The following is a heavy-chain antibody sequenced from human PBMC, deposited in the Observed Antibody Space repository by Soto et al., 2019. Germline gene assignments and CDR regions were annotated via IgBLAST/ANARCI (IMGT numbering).Heavy chain of an antibody. CDR3: ARGPEPYAIDY. D-gene: IGHD2-8*01. Sequence: EVQLVASGGGLVKPGGSLRLACAASGFTFSSYSMNWVRQAPGKGLEWVSSISSSSSYIYYADSVKGRFTISRDNAKNSLYLQMNTLSAEDTAVSYCARGPEPYAIDYWGQGTLVTVSS. J-gene: IGHJ4*02. CDR1: GFTFSSYS. V-gene: IGHV3-21*01. CDR2: ISSSSSYI.